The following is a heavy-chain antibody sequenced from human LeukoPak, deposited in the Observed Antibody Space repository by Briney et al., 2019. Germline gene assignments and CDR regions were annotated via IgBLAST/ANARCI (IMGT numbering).Heavy chain of an antibody. CDR1: GFTFSSYA. D-gene: IGHD3-22*01. CDR2: ISGSGGST. Sequence: GGSLRLSCAASGFTFSSYAMSWVRPAPGKGLEWVSAISGSGGSTYYADSVKGRFTISRDNSKNTLYLQMNSLRAEDTAVYYCAKGPAPYYYDSSGYLGYFDYWGQGTLVTVSS. J-gene: IGHJ4*02. V-gene: IGHV3-23*01. CDR3: AKGPAPYYYDSSGYLGYFDY.